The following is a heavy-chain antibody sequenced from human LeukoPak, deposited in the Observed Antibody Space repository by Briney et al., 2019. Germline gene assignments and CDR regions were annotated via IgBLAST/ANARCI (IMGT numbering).Heavy chain of an antibody. J-gene: IGHJ4*02. D-gene: IGHD3-10*01. Sequence: SETLSLTCAVYGGSFSGYYWSWIRQPPGKGLEWIGEINHSGSTNYNPSLKSRVTISVDTSKNQFSLKLSSVTAADTAVYYCARYHGSGSYSQWIDYWGQGTLVTVSS. CDR2: INHSGST. CDR3: ARYHGSGSYSQWIDY. V-gene: IGHV4-34*01. CDR1: GGSFSGYY.